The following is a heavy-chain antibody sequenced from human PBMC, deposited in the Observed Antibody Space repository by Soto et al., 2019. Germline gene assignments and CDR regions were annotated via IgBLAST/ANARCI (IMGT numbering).Heavy chain of an antibody. CDR3: ARVSGRCSGGSCYPKYYYYYGMDV. D-gene: IGHD2-15*01. CDR1: GGSISSYY. V-gene: IGHV4-59*01. Sequence: LSLTCTVSGGSISSYYWSWIRPPPGKGLEWIGYIYYSGSTNYNPSLKSRVTISVDTSKNQFSLKLSSVTAADTAVYYCARVSGRCSGGSCYPKYYYYYGMDVWGQGTTVTVSS. J-gene: IGHJ6*02. CDR2: IYYSGST.